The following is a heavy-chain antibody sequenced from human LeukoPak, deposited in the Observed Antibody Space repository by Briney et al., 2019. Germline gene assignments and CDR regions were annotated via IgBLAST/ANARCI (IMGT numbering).Heavy chain of an antibody. V-gene: IGHV4-34*01. J-gene: IGHJ6*02. CDR3: ARGYSARYGMDV. Sequence: SETLSLTCAVYGGSFSGYYWSWIRQPPGKRLEWIGEINHSGSTNYNPSLKSRVTISVDTSKNQFSLKQSSVTAADTAVYYCARGYSARYGMDVWGQGTTVTVSS. CDR1: GGSFSGYY. D-gene: IGHD2-21*01. CDR2: INHSGST.